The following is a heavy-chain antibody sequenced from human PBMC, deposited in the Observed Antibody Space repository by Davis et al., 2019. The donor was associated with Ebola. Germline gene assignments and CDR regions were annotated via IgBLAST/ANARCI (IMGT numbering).Heavy chain of an antibody. CDR2: ISAYNGNA. Sequence: ASVKVSCKTSGYTFSNYGITWVRQAPGQGLEWMGWISAYNGNANYAQKFPGRVTITADESTSTAYMELSSLRSEDTAVYYCARDPAVYCSSTSCFQAEYFQHWGQGTLVTVSS. CDR1: GYTFSNYG. J-gene: IGHJ1*01. V-gene: IGHV1-18*01. D-gene: IGHD2-2*01. CDR3: ARDPAVYCSSTSCFQAEYFQH.